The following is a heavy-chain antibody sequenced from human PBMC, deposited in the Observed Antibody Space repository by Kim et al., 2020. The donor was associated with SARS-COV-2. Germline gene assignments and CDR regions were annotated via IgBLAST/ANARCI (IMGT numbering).Heavy chain of an antibody. CDR3: AKGSGDWVPRGYYFDY. CDR1: GFTFSSYG. J-gene: IGHJ4*02. D-gene: IGHD3-10*01. CDR2: ISYDGSNK. Sequence: GGSLRLSCAASGFTFSSYGMHWVRQAPGKGLEWVAVISYDGSNKYYADSVKGRFTISRDNSKNTLYLQMNSLRAEDTAVYYCAKGSGDWVPRGYYFDYWGQGTLVTVSS. V-gene: IGHV3-30*18.